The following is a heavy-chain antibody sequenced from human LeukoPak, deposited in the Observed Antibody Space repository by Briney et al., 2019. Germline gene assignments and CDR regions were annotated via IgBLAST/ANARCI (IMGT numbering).Heavy chain of an antibody. CDR3: ARDRGVDTAMVYIDY. Sequence: ASVKVSCKASGYTFSSYAMLWVRQAPGQGLKWVAWINAGSGNTKYAHKFQGRVTITRDNSESTPYMELSSLRSEDTAVYYCARDRGVDTAMVYIDYWGQGAPVTVSS. CDR1: GYTFSSYA. V-gene: IGHV1-3*01. CDR2: INAGSGNT. J-gene: IGHJ4*02. D-gene: IGHD5-18*01.